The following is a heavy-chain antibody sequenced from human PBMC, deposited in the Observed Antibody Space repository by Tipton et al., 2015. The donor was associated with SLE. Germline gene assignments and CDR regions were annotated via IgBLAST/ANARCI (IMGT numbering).Heavy chain of an antibody. Sequence: TLSLTCTVSGGSISSYYWSWIRQPPGKGLEWIGYIYYSGSTNYNPSLKSRVTISVDTSKNRFSLKLSSVTAADTAVYYCARDRKLTGDGLDYWGQGTLVTVSS. CDR3: ARDRKLTGDGLDY. V-gene: IGHV4-59*01. J-gene: IGHJ4*02. D-gene: IGHD7-27*01. CDR1: GGSISSYY. CDR2: IYYSGST.